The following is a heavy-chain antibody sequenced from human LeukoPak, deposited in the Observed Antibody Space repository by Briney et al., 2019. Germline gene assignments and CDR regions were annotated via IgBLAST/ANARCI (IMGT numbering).Heavy chain of an antibody. J-gene: IGHJ4*02. V-gene: IGHV3-73*01. Sequence: PGGSLRLSCAASGFTFSGSAIHWVRQASGKGLEWVGRIRSKAGNYATAYAASVKGRFTISRDDSKNTAYLQMNSLKTEDTALYYCTSLSFGVAGSTDFDYWGQGTLVTVSS. CDR3: TSLSFGVAGSTDFDY. D-gene: IGHD3-16*01. CDR1: GFTFSGSA. CDR2: IRSKAGNYAT.